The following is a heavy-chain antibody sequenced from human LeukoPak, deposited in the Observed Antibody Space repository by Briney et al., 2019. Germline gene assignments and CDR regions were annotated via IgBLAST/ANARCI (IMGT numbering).Heavy chain of an antibody. CDR3: ARDLDYGDFLYAFDI. Sequence: ASVKVSCKASGGTFSSYAISWVRQAPGQGLEWMGIINPSGGSTSYAQKFQGRVTMTRDTSTSTVYMELSSLRSEDTAVYYCARDLDYGDFLYAFDIWGQGTMVTVSS. CDR1: GGTFSSYA. J-gene: IGHJ3*02. CDR2: INPSGGST. V-gene: IGHV1-46*03. D-gene: IGHD4-17*01.